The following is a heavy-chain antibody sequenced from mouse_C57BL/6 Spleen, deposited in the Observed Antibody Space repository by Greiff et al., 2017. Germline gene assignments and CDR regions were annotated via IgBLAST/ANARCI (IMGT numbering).Heavy chain of an antibody. D-gene: IGHD2-3*01. J-gene: IGHJ4*01. CDR3: ARLDYDGYSSYYYAMDY. V-gene: IGHV1-59*01. CDR2: IDPSDSYT. CDR1: GYTFTSYW. Sequence: QVQLQQPGAELVRPGTSVKLSCKASGYTFTSYWMHWVKQRPGQGLEWIGVIDPSDSYTNYNQKFKGKATLTVDTSSSTAYMQLSSLTSEDSAVYYCARLDYDGYSSYYYAMDYWGQGTSVTVSS.